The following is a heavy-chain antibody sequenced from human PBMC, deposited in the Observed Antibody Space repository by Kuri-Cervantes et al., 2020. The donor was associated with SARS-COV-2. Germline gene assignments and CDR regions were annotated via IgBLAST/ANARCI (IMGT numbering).Heavy chain of an antibody. CDR1: GYSISSGYY. Sequence: SETLSLTCNVSGYSISSGYYWGWIRQPPGKGLEWIGSIYHSGTTYYTPSLESRVAISIDKSKNHLSLRVTSVTAADTAVYYCASNGYTAMVEYYFDYWGQGTLVTVSS. J-gene: IGHJ4*02. CDR2: IYHSGTT. CDR3: ASNGYTAMVEYYFDY. D-gene: IGHD5-18*01. V-gene: IGHV4-38-2*02.